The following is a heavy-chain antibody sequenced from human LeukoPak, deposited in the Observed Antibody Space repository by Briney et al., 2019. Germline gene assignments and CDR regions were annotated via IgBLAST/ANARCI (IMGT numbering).Heavy chain of an antibody. Sequence: PGGSLRLSCAASGFTFSSYAMHWVRQAPGKGLEWVAVISYDGSNKYYADSVKGRFTISRDNSKNTLYQQMNSLRAEDTAVYYCARDPKADYYDSSGSLRGFDYWGQGTLVTVSS. CDR2: ISYDGSNK. CDR1: GFTFSSYA. V-gene: IGHV3-30-3*01. J-gene: IGHJ4*02. D-gene: IGHD3-22*01. CDR3: ARDPKADYYDSSGSLRGFDY.